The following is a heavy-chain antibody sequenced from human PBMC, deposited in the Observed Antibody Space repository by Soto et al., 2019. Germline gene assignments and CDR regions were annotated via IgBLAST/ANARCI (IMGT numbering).Heavy chain of an antibody. D-gene: IGHD6-13*01. CDR3: ARGPTVGAAAGERGY. V-gene: IGHV3-53*01. Sequence: EVQLVESGGGLIQPGGSLRLSCAASGFTVSSNYMSWVRQAPGKGLEWVSVIYSGGDTYYADSVKGRFTISRDNSKNTLYLQMNSLRVDDTAVYYCARGPTVGAAAGERGYWGQGTLVTVSS. CDR1: GFTVSSNY. CDR2: IYSGGDT. J-gene: IGHJ4*02.